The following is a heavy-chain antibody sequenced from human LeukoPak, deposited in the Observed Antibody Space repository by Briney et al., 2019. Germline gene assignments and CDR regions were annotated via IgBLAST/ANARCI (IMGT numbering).Heavy chain of an antibody. CDR3: ARDVAPIEY. Sequence: GGSLRLSCAASGFTFSSYEMNWVRQAPGKGLEWVSYISSSGSIIYYADSVKGRFTISRDNAKNSLYLQMNSLRAEDTAIYYCARDVAPIEYWGQGILVTVSS. CDR2: ISSSGSII. D-gene: IGHD2-21*01. J-gene: IGHJ4*02. V-gene: IGHV3-48*03. CDR1: GFTFSSYE.